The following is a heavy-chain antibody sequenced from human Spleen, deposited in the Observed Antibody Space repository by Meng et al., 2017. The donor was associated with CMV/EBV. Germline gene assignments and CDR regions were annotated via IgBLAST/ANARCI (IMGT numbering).Heavy chain of an antibody. D-gene: IGHD2-21*02. V-gene: IGHV3-33*01. CDR1: GFTFSRFG. CDR3: ARDHMTAKTSPLDY. CDR2: IWYDGRNK. Sequence: ASGFTFSRFGMHWVRQAPGKGLEWVALIWYDGRNKNYADSVEGRFTISRDNSKNTLYLQMDSLRAEDTAIYYCARDHMTAKTSPLDYWGHGTLVTVSS. J-gene: IGHJ4*01.